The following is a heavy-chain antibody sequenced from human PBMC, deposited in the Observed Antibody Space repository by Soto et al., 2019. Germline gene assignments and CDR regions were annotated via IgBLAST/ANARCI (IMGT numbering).Heavy chain of an antibody. CDR2: ISYDGNNK. D-gene: IGHD3-22*01. J-gene: IGHJ5*02. Sequence: PGGSLRLSCAASGFPFSSSGMHWVRQAPGKGLERVAVISYDGNNKFYGDSVKGRFTIARDNSNNTLYLQMNSLRPEDTAMYYCAKDRYYDSSGSFGGFDPWGHGTLVTVSS. V-gene: IGHV3-30*18. CDR1: GFPFSSSG. CDR3: AKDRYYDSSGSFGGFDP.